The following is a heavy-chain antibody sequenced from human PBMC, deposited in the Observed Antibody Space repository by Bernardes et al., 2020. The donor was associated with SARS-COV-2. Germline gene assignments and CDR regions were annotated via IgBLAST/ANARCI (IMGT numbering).Heavy chain of an antibody. CDR1: GFTFSSYA. CDR2: ISGSGGST. D-gene: IGHD2-15*01. J-gene: IGHJ1*01. V-gene: IGHV3-23*01. CDR3: AGRYCSSGSCYSEYFQH. Sequence: GGSLRLSCAASGFTFSSYAMSWVRQAPGKGLEWVSAISGSGGSTYYADSVKGRFTISRDNSKNTLYLQMNSLRAEDTAVYYCAGRYCSSGSCYSEYFQHWGQGTLVTVSS.